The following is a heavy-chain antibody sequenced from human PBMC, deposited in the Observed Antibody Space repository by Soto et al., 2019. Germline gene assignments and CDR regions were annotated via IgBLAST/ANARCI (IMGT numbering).Heavy chain of an antibody. CDR2: MNSNSGNT. J-gene: IGHJ4*02. V-gene: IGHV1-8*01. Sequence: GASVKVSCKASGYTFTSYDINWVRQATGQGLEWMGWMNSNSGNTGYAQKFQGRVTTTRNTSISTAYMELSSLRSEDTAVYYCARGPFISIAVAGTHPYYWGQGTLVTVSS. CDR3: ARGPFISIAVAGTHPYY. CDR1: GYTFTSYD. D-gene: IGHD6-19*01.